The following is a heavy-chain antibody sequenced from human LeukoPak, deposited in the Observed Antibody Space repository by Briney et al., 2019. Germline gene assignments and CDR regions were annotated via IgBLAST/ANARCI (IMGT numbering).Heavy chain of an antibody. D-gene: IGHD6-6*01. J-gene: IGHJ4*02. Sequence: GASVKVSCKASGCTFISYAISWVRQARGQGLEWMGGIIPIFGTANYAQKFQGRVTITADGSTSTAYMELSSLRSEDTAVYYCARELSVRGKQLVRTGYFDYWGQGTLVTVSS. CDR3: ARELSVRGKQLVRTGYFDY. CDR2: IIPIFGTA. CDR1: GCTFISYA. V-gene: IGHV1-69*13.